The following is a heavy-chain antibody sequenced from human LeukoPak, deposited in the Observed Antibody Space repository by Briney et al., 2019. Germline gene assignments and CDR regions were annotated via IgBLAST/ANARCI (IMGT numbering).Heavy chain of an antibody. Sequence: SETLALTCTVSGYSISSGYYWGWIRQPPGKGLEWIGSIYHSRSTYYNPSLKSRVTISVDTSKNQFSLKLSSVTAADTAVYYCARDSSPNWFDPWGQGTLVTVSS. V-gene: IGHV4-38-2*02. CDR2: IYHSRST. D-gene: IGHD6-13*01. CDR3: ARDSSPNWFDP. CDR1: GYSISSGYY. J-gene: IGHJ5*02.